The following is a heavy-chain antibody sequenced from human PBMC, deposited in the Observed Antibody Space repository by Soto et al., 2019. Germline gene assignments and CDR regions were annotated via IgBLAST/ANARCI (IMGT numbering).Heavy chain of an antibody. Sequence: QVQLVQSGAEVKKPGASVKVSCKASGYTFTSYGISWVRQAPGQGLEWMGWISAYNGNTNYAQKPQGRVTMTTETSASTAHMELRSLGSGGTAVFYCERDDFGASGDGWGQGTLVTVSS. CDR3: ERDDFGASGDG. J-gene: IGHJ4*02. CDR1: GYTFTSYG. V-gene: IGHV1-18*01. D-gene: IGHD3-3*01. CDR2: ISAYNGNT.